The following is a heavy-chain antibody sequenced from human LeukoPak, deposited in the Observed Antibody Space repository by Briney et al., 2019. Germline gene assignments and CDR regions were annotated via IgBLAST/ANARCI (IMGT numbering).Heavy chain of an antibody. Sequence: SVKVSCKASGGTFSSYAISWVRQAPGQGLEWMGRIIPILGIANYAQKCQGRVTITADKSTSTAYMELSSLRSEDTAVYYCARDTIVDTARVFDYWGQGTLVTVSS. CDR1: GGTFSSYA. D-gene: IGHD5-18*01. V-gene: IGHV1-69*04. CDR2: IIPILGIA. J-gene: IGHJ4*02. CDR3: ARDTIVDTARVFDY.